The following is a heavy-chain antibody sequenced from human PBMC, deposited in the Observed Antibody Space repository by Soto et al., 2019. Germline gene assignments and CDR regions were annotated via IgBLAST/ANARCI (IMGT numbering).Heavy chain of an antibody. CDR2: IYWDDDK. D-gene: IGHD5-18*01. Sequence: QITLKESGPPLVKPTQTLTLTCSLSGFSVSSNGARVGWIRQPPGKALEWLALIYWDDDKHYNPSLKSRLTITKDTSENQVVLTVTDVDPADTATYYCVHGTLGSYGHVYCDYWGQGTLVTVSS. CDR1: GFSVSSNGAR. V-gene: IGHV2-5*02. J-gene: IGHJ4*02. CDR3: VHGTLGSYGHVYCDY.